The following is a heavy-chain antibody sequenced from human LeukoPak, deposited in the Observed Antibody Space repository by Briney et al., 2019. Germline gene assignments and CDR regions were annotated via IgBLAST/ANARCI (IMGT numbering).Heavy chain of an antibody. CDR1: GGSISSSTYY. V-gene: IGHV4-39*07. CDR3: ARDVGFSADNWFDP. J-gene: IGHJ5*02. D-gene: IGHD6-25*01. Sequence: SETLSLTCTVSGGSISSSTYYWGWILQPPGKGLEWFGSIYYSGSTYYNPSLKSRVTISVDTSKNQFSLKLSSVTAADTAVYYCARDVGFSADNWFDPWGQGTLVTVSS. CDR2: IYYSGST.